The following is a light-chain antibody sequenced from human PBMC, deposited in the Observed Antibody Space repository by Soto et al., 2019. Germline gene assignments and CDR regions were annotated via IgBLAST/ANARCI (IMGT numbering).Light chain of an antibody. CDR1: SSDVGGYKY. CDR2: EVS. CDR3: SSLTSSNTRI. J-gene: IGLJ2*01. Sequence: QSVLTQPASVSGSPGQSIAISCTGTSSDVGGYKYVSWYQQHPGKAPKLLIYEVSSRLSGVSDRFSGSKFGNTASLTISGLRAEDEADYYCSSLTSSNTRIFGGGTKVTVL. V-gene: IGLV2-14*01.